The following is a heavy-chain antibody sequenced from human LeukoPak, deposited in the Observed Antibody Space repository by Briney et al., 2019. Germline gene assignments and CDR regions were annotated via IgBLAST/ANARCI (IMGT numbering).Heavy chain of an antibody. CDR3: ARDLRTTVTSHFDY. V-gene: IGHV3-23*01. CDR2: ISGSGGST. D-gene: IGHD4-17*01. J-gene: IGHJ4*02. CDR1: GFTFSSYA. Sequence: GGSLRLSRAASGFTFSSYAMSWVRQAPGKGLEWVSAISGSGGSTYYADSVKGRFTISRDNSKNTLYLQMNSLRAEDTAVYYCARDLRTTVTSHFDYWGQGTLVTVSS.